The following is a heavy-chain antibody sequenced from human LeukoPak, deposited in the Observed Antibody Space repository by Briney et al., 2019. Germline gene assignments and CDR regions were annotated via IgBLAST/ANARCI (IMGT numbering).Heavy chain of an antibody. CDR2: IYPGDSDT. D-gene: IGHD4-17*01. V-gene: IGHV5-51*01. Sequence: GESLKISCKGSGYSFTSSWIGWVRQMPGKGLEWMGMIYPGDSDTRYNPPFQGQVTISADKSISTAYLQWSSLKASDTAMYYCARPGPTYYYGMDVWGQGTTVTVSS. J-gene: IGHJ6*02. CDR1: GYSFTSSW. CDR3: ARPGPTYYYGMDV.